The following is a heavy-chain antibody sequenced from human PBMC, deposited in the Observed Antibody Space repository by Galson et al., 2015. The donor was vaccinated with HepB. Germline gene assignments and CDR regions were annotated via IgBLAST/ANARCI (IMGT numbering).Heavy chain of an antibody. Sequence: SLRPSCAASGFTFNTAWMSWVRQAPGKGLEWVAQIKSITDGGTTDYAAPVKGRFTISRDDSRNRLYLQLNSLKIEDTGVYYCTTWGGDYVGHWGQGTLVTVSS. V-gene: IGHV3-15*01. CDR1: GFTFNTAW. J-gene: IGHJ5*02. D-gene: IGHD4-17*01. CDR3: TTWGGDYVGH. CDR2: IKSITDGGTT.